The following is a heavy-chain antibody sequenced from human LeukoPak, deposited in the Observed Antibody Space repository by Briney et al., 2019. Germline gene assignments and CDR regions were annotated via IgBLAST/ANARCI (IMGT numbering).Heavy chain of an antibody. CDR1: GFTFSSYA. Sequence: GGSLRLSCAASGFTFSSYAMSWVRRAPGKGLEWVSAISGSGGSTYYADSVKGRFTISRDNSKNTLYLQMDSLRAEDTAVYYCATEFRQLYIVVVPAALPGDNWFDPWGQGTLVTVSS. CDR2: ISGSGGST. CDR3: ATEFRQLYIVVVPAALPGDNWFDP. J-gene: IGHJ5*02. D-gene: IGHD2-2*01. V-gene: IGHV3-23*01.